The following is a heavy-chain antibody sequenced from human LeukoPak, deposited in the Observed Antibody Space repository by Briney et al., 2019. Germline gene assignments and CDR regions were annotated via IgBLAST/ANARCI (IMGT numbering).Heavy chain of an antibody. D-gene: IGHD2-15*01. CDR2: MNPNSGNT. V-gene: IGHV1-8*02. Sequence: ASVKVSCKASGYTFTSYYMHWVRQATGQGLEWMGWMNPNSGNTGYAQKFQGRVTMTRNTSISTAYMELSSLRSEDTAVYYCARGVRYRYCSGGSCYRGGYYYYYMDVWGKGTTVTVSS. CDR3: ARGVRYRYCSGGSCYRGGYYYYYMDV. CDR1: GYTFTSYY. J-gene: IGHJ6*03.